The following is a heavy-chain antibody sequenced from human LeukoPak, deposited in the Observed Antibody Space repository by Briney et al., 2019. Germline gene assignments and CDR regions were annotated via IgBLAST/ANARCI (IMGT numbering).Heavy chain of an antibody. CDR1: GFTFSSYN. V-gene: IGHV3-21*01. D-gene: IGHD3-22*01. J-gene: IGHJ4*02. CDR3: ARDQYCYDSSVPVLFDY. CDR2: ISSGSSYI. Sequence: RPGGSLRLSCAASGFTFSSYNMNWVRQAPGKGLEWVSSISSGSSYIYYADSVKGRFTISRDNAKNSLYLQMNSLRAEDTAVYYCARDQYCYDSSVPVLFDYWGQGTLVTVSS.